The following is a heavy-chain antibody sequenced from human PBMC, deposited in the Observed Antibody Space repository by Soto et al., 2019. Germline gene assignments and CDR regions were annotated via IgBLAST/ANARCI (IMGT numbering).Heavy chain of an antibody. CDR1: GFTFSSYS. CDR2: ISSSSSTI. D-gene: IGHD7-27*01. CDR3: ARDLTGVTNVYFDY. J-gene: IGHJ4*02. V-gene: IGHV3-48*01. Sequence: PGGSLRLSCAASGFTFSSYSMNWVRQAPGKGLEWVSYISSSSSTIYYADSVKGRFTISRDNAKNSLYLQTNSLRAEDTAVYYCARDLTGVTNVYFDYWGQGTLVTVSS.